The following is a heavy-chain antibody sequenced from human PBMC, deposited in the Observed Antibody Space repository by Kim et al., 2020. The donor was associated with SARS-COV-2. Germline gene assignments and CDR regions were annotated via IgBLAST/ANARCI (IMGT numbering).Heavy chain of an antibody. CDR2: ISGSGGSI. J-gene: IGHJ4*02. D-gene: IGHD2-2*01. CDR1: GFTFSSYA. V-gene: IGHV3-23*01. Sequence: GGSLRLSCAVSGFTFSSYAMSWVRQAPGKGLEWVSAISGSGGSIYYADSVKGRFTLSRENSKNTLLLQMNSLRAEDTAVYYCAKDVGVWYCSSTSRNGPNYWCQGTLVTVSS. CDR3: AKDVGVWYCSSTSRNGPNY.